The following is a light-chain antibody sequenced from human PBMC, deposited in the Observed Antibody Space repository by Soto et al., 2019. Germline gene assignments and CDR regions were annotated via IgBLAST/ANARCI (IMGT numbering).Light chain of an antibody. CDR3: QQRTDWPLT. CDR2: DAS. Sequence: ELVLTQSPATLSLSPGERATLSFRAIQSIGTYLAWYQQKPGQAPRLLIYDASNRATGIPARFSGSGSGTEFTLTISSLEPEDFAVYYCQQRTDWPLTFGGGTKVDI. CDR1: QSIGTY. V-gene: IGKV3-11*01. J-gene: IGKJ4*01.